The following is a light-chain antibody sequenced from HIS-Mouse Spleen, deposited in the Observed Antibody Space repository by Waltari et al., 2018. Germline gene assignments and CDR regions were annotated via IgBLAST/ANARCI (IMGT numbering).Light chain of an antibody. CDR1: QGISSY. V-gene: IGKV1-8*01. J-gene: IGKJ3*01. CDR3: QQYYSYPLT. Sequence: AIRMTHSPSSFSPSTGDRVTITRRASQGISSYLAWYQQKPGKAPKLLIYAASTLQSGVPSRFSGSGSGTDFTLTISCLQSEDFATYYCQQYYSYPLTFGPGTKVDIK. CDR2: AAS.